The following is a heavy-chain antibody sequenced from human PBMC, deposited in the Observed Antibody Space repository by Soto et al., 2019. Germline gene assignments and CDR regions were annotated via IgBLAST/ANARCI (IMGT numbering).Heavy chain of an antibody. J-gene: IGHJ3*01. CDR1: GFTVSGKRY. D-gene: IGHD1-1*01. CDR3: ASWHEREHAYDV. Sequence: PVGSLRLSCAALGFTVSGKRYVAWVRQAPGKGLEWISALYDVDGTFYADSVKGRFTTSSDSSKTTVYLQMNGLRPDDTAVYYCASWHEREHAYDVWGRGTTVTV. V-gene: IGHV3-53*01. CDR2: LYDVDGT.